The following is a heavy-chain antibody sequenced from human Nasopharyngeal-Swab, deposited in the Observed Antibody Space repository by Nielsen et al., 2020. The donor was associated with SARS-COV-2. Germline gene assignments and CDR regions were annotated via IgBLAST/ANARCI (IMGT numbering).Heavy chain of an antibody. J-gene: IGHJ6*02. V-gene: IGHV3-9*01. Sequence: SLKISCAASGIFVSGNYMNWVRQAPGKGLEWVSGISWNSGTTGYADSVKGRFTISRDNAKSSLYLQMNSLRAEDTALYYCAKDFNVDTAMVTYYYGMDVWGQGTTVTVSS. CDR2: ISWNSGTT. CDR1: GIFVSGNY. CDR3: AKDFNVDTAMVTYYYGMDV. D-gene: IGHD5-18*01.